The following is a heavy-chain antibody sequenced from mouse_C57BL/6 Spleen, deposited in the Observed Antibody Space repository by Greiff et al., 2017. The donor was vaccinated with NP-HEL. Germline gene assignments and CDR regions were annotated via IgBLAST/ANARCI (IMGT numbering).Heavy chain of an antibody. CDR1: GFTFTDYY. CDR2: IRNKANGYTT. D-gene: IGHD2-14*01. CDR3: ARSGVRYAMDY. Sequence: EVQLVESGGGLVQPGGSLSLSCAASGFTFTDYYMSWVRQPPGKALEWLGFIRNKANGYTTEYSASVKGRFTISRDNSQSILYLQMNALRAEDSATYYCARSGVRYAMDYWGQGTSVTVSS. J-gene: IGHJ4*01. V-gene: IGHV7-3*01.